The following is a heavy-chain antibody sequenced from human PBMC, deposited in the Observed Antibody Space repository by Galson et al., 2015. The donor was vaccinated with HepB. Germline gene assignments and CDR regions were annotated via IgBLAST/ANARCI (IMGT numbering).Heavy chain of an antibody. Sequence: SLRLSCAASGFTFSSYSMNWVRQAPGKGLECVSSISSSSTYIYYADSVKGRFTISRDNAKNSLYPQMNSLRAEDTAVYYCARDLVEMATIVYYYYGMDVWGQGTTVTVSS. CDR1: GFTFSSYS. D-gene: IGHD5-24*01. J-gene: IGHJ6*02. V-gene: IGHV3-21*01. CDR3: ARDLVEMATIVYYYYGMDV. CDR2: ISSSSTYI.